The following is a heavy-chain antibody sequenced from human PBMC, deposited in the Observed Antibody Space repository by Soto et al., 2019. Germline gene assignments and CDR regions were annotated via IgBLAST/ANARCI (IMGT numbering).Heavy chain of an antibody. CDR2: ISAYNGNT. J-gene: IGHJ5*02. V-gene: IGHV1-18*01. D-gene: IGHD2-2*02. Sequence: QVQLVQSGAEVKKPGASVKVSCKASGYTFTSYGISWVRQAPGQGLEWMGWISAYNGNTNYAQKLQDRVTMTTDTSTSTAYMELRSLRSAYTAVYYCARAHLGYCSSTSCYTNAYWFDPWGQGTLVTVSS. CDR1: GYTFTSYG. CDR3: ARAHLGYCSSTSCYTNAYWFDP.